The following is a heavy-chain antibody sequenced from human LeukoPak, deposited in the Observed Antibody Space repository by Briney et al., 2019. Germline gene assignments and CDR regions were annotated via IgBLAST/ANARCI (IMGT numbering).Heavy chain of an antibody. CDR2: INNSGST. V-gene: IGHV4-59*01. D-gene: IGHD2-2*01. J-gene: IGHJ4*02. CDR3: AREGYDTSWPYYFDY. Sequence: SETLSLTCTVSGDSISSYYWSWIRQTPGKGLEWIGYINNSGSTRYNPSLKSRVTISLDTSKNQFSLKLSSVTAADSAVYYCAREGYDTSWPYYFDYWGQGTLVTVSS. CDR1: GDSISSYY.